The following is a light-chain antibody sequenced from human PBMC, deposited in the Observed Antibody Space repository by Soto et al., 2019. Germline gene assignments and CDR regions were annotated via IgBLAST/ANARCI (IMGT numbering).Light chain of an antibody. CDR3: QQYNNWPLT. CDR2: DAS. J-gene: IGKJ4*01. Sequence: EIVMTQSPDTLSVSPGEGATLSCRASRSVDNDLALYQQKPGQPPRLLIYDASTRATGIPARFSGSKSGTEFTLTISSLLSEDFAVYSCQQYNNWPLTFGGGTKVDI. CDR1: RSVDND. V-gene: IGKV3D-15*01.